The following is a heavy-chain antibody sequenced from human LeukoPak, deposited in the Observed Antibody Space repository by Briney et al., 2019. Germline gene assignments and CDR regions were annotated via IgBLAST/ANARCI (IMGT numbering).Heavy chain of an antibody. CDR3: AKHPSVAAAGTSFDY. CDR2: ISGSGGST. D-gene: IGHD6-13*01. Sequence: GGSLRLSCAASGFTFSSYAMSWVRQAPGKGLEWVSAISGSGGSTYYADSVKGRFTISRDNSKNTLYLQMNSLRAEDTVVYYCAKHPSVAAAGTSFDYWGQGTLVTVSS. V-gene: IGHV3-23*01. J-gene: IGHJ4*02. CDR1: GFTFSSYA.